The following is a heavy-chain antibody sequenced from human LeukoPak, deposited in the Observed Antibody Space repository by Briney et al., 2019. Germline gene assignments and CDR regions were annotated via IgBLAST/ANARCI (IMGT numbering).Heavy chain of an antibody. D-gene: IGHD6-6*01. J-gene: IGHJ3*02. Sequence: SETLSLTCTVSGGSISSYYWSWIRQPAGKGLEWIGRIYTSGSTNYSPSLKSRLTMSVDTSKNQFSLKLSSVTAADTAVYYCASLFSSSGARGAFDIWGQGTMVTVSS. V-gene: IGHV4-4*07. CDR3: ASLFSSSGARGAFDI. CDR1: GGSISSYY. CDR2: IYTSGST.